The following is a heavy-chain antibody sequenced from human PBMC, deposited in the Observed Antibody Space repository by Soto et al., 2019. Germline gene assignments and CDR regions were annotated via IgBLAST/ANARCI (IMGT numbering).Heavy chain of an antibody. CDR2: IYYSGST. CDR3: ARGGIAAAGPVGFDP. CDR1: GGSISSSSYY. J-gene: IGHJ5*02. V-gene: IGHV4-39*07. D-gene: IGHD6-13*01. Sequence: SETLSLTCTVSGGSISSSSYYWGWIRQPPGKGLEWIGSIYYSGSTNYNPSLKSRVTISVDKSKNQFSLKLSSVTAADTAVYYCARGGIAAAGPVGFDPWGQGTLVTVS.